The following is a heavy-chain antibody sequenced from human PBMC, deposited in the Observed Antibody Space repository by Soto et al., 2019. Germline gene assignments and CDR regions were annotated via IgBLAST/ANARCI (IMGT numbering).Heavy chain of an antibody. CDR3: ARSQIGLMVYENRQDAFDS. Sequence: GESLKISCKGSGYSFTSYWIGWVRQMPGKGLEWMGIIYPGDSDTRYSPSFQGQVTISADKSISTAYLQWSSLKASDTAMYYCARSQIGLMVYENRQDAFDSWGQATRVTVAS. J-gene: IGHJ3*02. CDR1: GYSFTSYW. CDR2: IYPGDSDT. V-gene: IGHV5-51*01. D-gene: IGHD2-8*01.